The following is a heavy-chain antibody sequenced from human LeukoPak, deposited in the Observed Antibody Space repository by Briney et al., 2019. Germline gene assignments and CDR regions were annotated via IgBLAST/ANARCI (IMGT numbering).Heavy chain of an antibody. Sequence: GGSLRLSCAASGFTFSSYGMHWVRQAPGKGLEWVAFIRYDGSNKYYADSVKGRFTISRDNSKNTLYLQMNSLRAEDTAVYYCAREGLYYYDSSGPVNNAFDIWGQGTMVTVSS. V-gene: IGHV3-30*02. CDR2: IRYDGSNK. CDR1: GFTFSSYG. D-gene: IGHD3-22*01. CDR3: AREGLYYYDSSGPVNNAFDI. J-gene: IGHJ3*02.